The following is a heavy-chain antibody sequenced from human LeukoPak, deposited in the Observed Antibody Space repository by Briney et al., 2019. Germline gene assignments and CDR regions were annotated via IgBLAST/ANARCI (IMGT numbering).Heavy chain of an antibody. CDR1: GFSFPSYW. Sequence: PGRSLRLSCAASGFSFPSYWMHWVRQAPGKGLVWVSHRKHDASSTAYAASVQGRFTITRDNAKNTLYLQMNSLRVEDTAVYYCARGRRGSNDDYYAPDYLYYYGMDVWGQGTTVTVSS. V-gene: IGHV3-74*03. J-gene: IGHJ6*02. D-gene: IGHD3-22*01. CDR2: RKHDASST. CDR3: ARGRRGSNDDYYAPDYLYYYGMDV.